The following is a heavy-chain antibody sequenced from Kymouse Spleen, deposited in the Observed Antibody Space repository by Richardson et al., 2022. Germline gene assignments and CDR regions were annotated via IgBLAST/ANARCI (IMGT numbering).Heavy chain of an antibody. J-gene: IGHJ4*02. CDR3: ARGEQLVQGDY. CDR2: IWYDGSNK. CDR1: GFTFSSYG. Sequence: QVQLVESGGGVVQPGRSLRLSCAASGFTFSSYGMHWVRQAPGKGLEWVAVIWYDGSNKYYADSVKGRFTISRDNSKNTLYLQMNSLRAEDTAVYYCARGEQLVQGDYWGQGTLVTVSS. V-gene: IGHV3-33*01. D-gene: IGHD6-6*01.